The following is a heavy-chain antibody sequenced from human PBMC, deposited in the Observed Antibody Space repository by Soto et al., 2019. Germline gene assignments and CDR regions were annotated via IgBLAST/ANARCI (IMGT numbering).Heavy chain of an antibody. CDR2: IKSKTDGGTT. Sequence: NGLEWVGRIKSKTDGGTTDYAAPVKGRFTISRDDSKNTLYLQMNSLKTEDTAVYYCTTEILGYCSGGSCVQSNFDYWGQGTLVTVSS. V-gene: IGHV3-15*07. D-gene: IGHD2-15*01. J-gene: IGHJ4*02. CDR3: TTEILGYCSGGSCVQSNFDY.